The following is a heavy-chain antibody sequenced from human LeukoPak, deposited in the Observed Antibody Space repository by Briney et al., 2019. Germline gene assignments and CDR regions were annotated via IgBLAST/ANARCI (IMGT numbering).Heavy chain of an antibody. D-gene: IGHD1-26*01. CDR2: IRGDENTK. V-gene: IGHV3-43*02. J-gene: IGHJ4*02. Sequence: GGSLRLSCAASGFIFDNYAMHWVRQVPGKGPEWLSLIRGDENTKYYTDSVKGRFTISRDNSKSSLYLHMSSLRTEDTALYYCAKDIGTGWDLDYWGQGTLVTVSS. CDR1: GFIFDNYA. CDR3: AKDIGTGWDLDY.